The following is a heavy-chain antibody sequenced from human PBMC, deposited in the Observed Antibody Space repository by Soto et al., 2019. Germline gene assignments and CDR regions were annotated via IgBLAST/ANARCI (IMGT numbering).Heavy chain of an antibody. D-gene: IGHD2-21*01. V-gene: IGHV3-23*01. CDR1: GFTFRGYA. CDR2: ISGSGDST. J-gene: IGHJ4*02. Sequence: EEQLLESGGGLAQPGGSLRLSCAASGFTFRGYAMSWVRQAPGKGPEWVSGISGSGDSTYHAKSVKGRFIIARDNSKNPLYLEINSLIAEDTAVDYCAKAYGASHSPFDCWGKGNLVAVSS. CDR3: AKAYGASHSPFDC.